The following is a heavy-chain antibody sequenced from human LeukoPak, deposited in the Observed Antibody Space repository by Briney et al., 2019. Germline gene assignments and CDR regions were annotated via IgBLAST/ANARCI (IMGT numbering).Heavy chain of an antibody. J-gene: IGHJ4*02. CDR1: GGSFSGYY. V-gene: IGHV4-59*10. CDR2: IFPSGST. CDR3: ARMGLVISNFDY. D-gene: IGHD3/OR15-3a*01. Sequence: PSETLSLTCAVYGGSFSGYYWSWIRQPAGKGLEWIGRIFPSGSTNYNPSLKSRVTMSVDMSKNEFSLTLSSVTAADTAVYYCARMGLVISNFDYWGQGSLVTVSS.